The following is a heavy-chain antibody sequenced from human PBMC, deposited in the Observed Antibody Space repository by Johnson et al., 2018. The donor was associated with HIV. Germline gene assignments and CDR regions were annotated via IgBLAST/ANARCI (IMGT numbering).Heavy chain of an antibody. CDR3: ARAGVGAGAFDI. V-gene: IGHV3-13*01. Sequence: VQLVESGGVVVQPGGSLRLSCAASGFTFSSYDMHWVRQATGKGLEWVSAIGTAGDTYYPGSVKGRFTISRENAKNSLYLQMNSLSAGDTAVYYCARAGVGAGAFDIWGQGTMVTVSS. CDR2: IGTAGDT. J-gene: IGHJ3*02. CDR1: GFTFSSYD. D-gene: IGHD1-26*01.